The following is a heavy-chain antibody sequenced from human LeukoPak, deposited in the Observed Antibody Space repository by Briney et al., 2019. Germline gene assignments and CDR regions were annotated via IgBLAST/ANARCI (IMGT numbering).Heavy chain of an antibody. CDR3: AREEVTTVTTHLYYYYYMDV. V-gene: IGHV3-13*01. D-gene: IGHD4-17*01. CDR2: IGAGGDT. Sequence: GGSLRLSCAASGFTFSTYDMHWVRQTTGKGLEWVSAIGAGGDTYYQDSVKGRFTIFRDNANLYLQMNTLRPGDTAVYYCAREEVTTVTTHLYYYYYMDVWGKGTPVTVSS. J-gene: IGHJ6*03. CDR1: GFTFSTYD.